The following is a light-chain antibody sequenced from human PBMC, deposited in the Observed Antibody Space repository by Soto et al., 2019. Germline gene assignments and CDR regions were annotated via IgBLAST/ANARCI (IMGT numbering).Light chain of an antibody. CDR2: EVS. Sequence: QSALTQPASVSGSPGQSITISCTGTSSDVGGYSYVSWFQQYPGKAPKVLIYEVSYRPSGVSNRFSGSKSGETASLTISGLQAEDEAHCYCSSYTAKSTVMVFGGGTKLTVL. J-gene: IGLJ2*01. CDR1: SSDVGGYSY. V-gene: IGLV2-14*01. CDR3: SSYTAKSTVMV.